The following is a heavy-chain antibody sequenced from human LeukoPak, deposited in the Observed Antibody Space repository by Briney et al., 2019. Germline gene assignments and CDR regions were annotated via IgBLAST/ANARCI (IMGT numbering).Heavy chain of an antibody. CDR2: ISSSSSYI. J-gene: IGHJ6*03. V-gene: IGHV3-21*01. D-gene: IGHD6-13*01. CDR3: AREGLLRQLGSYMDV. Sequence: GGSLRLSCAASGFTFSSYSMNWVRQAPGKGLEWVSSISSSSSYIYYADSVKGRFTISRDNAKNSLYLQVNSLRAEDTAVYYCAREGLLRQLGSYMDVWGKGTTVTISS. CDR1: GFTFSSYS.